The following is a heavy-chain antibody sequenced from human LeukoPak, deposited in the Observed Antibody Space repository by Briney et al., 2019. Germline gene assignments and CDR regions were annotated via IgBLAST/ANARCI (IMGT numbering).Heavy chain of an antibody. CDR2: ISYDGSNK. CDR1: GFTFSSYG. V-gene: IGHV3-30*18. D-gene: IGHD3-10*01. Sequence: GGSLRLSCAASGFTFSSYGMHWVRQAPGKGLDWVAVISYDGSNKYYADSVKGRFTISRDSSKNTLYLQMNSLRAEDTAMYYCAKDYRKNNQYGSGSSPFDPWGQGTLVTVSS. CDR3: AKDYRKNNQYGSGSSPFDP. J-gene: IGHJ5*02.